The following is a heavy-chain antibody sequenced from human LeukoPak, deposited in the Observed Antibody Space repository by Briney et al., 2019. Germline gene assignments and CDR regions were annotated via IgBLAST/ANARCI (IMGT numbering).Heavy chain of an antibody. J-gene: IGHJ5*01. V-gene: IGHV3-69-1*01. CDR1: GFSLSTFN. CDR2: ISGTGSV. CDR3: ARDLPGSSWYALDS. Sequence: GGSLRLSCAASGFSLSTFNMNWVRQAPGKGLEWVSCISGTGSVYYAASVRGRFTITRDNAGNSLFLQLNSLRTEDTAVYFCARDLPGSSWYALDSWGQGTLVTVSS. D-gene: IGHD6-13*01.